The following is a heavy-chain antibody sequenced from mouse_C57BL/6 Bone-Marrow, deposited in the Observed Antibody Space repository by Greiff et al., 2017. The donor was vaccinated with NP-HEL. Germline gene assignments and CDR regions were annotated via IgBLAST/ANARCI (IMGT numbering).Heavy chain of an antibody. D-gene: IGHD2-2*01. CDR2: IYPGDGDT. Sequence: QVQLQQSGPELVKPGASVKISCKASGYAFSSSWMNWVKQRPGKGLEWIGRIYPGDGDTNYNGKFKGKATLTADKSSSTAYMPLSSLTSEDSAVYFCARGGLRHAMDYWGQGTSVTVSS. CDR1: GYAFSSSW. J-gene: IGHJ4*01. CDR3: ARGGLRHAMDY. V-gene: IGHV1-82*01.